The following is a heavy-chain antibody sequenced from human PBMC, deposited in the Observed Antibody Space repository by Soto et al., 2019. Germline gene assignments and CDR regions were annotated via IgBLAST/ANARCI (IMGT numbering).Heavy chain of an antibody. CDR3: ARQSSYYYYGMDV. J-gene: IGHJ6*02. Sequence: PGESLKISCKCSGYSFTSYWIGLVRQMPGKGLEWMGIIYPGDSDTRYSPSFQGQVTISADKSISTAYLQWSSLKASDTAMYYCARQSSYYYYGMDVWGQGTTVTVSS. CDR2: IYPGDSDT. V-gene: IGHV5-51*01. D-gene: IGHD6-6*01. CDR1: GYSFTSYW.